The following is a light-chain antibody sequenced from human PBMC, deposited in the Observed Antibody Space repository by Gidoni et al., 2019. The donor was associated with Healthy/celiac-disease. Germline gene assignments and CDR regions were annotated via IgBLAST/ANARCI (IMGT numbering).Light chain of an antibody. V-gene: IGKV1-39*01. CDR3: QQSYSTPGT. CDR1: QSIRSY. CDR2: AAS. Sequence: DIQMTQSPSSLSASVGDRVTITCRASQSIRSYLNWYQQKPGKAPKLLIYAASSLQSGVPSRFSGSGSGTDFTLTISSLQPEDFATYYCQQSYSTPGTCGQGTRLEIK. J-gene: IGKJ5*01.